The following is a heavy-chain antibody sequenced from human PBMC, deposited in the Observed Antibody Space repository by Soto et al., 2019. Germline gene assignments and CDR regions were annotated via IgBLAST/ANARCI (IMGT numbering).Heavy chain of an antibody. V-gene: IGHV1-18*01. D-gene: IGHD4-17*01. Sequence: ASVKVSCKASGYTFTSYGISWVRQAPGQGLEWMGWISAYSGNTNYAQKLQGRVTMTTDTSTSTAYMELRSLRSDDTAVYYCARAVDYGGKPYYLDYWGQGTLVTVSS. J-gene: IGHJ4*02. CDR1: GYTFTSYG. CDR3: ARAVDYGGKPYYLDY. CDR2: ISAYSGNT.